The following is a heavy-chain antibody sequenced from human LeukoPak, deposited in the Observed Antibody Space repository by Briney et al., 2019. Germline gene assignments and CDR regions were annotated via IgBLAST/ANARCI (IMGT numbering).Heavy chain of an antibody. CDR3: ARLYDGSAYHADHFDY. CDR2: ISSSSSYI. Sequence: PGGSLRLSCAASGFTFDDYGMSWVRHAPGKGLEWVSSISSSSSYIYYADSVKGRFTISRDNAKNSLYLQMNSLRAEDTAVYYCARLYDGSAYHADHFDYWGQGTLVIVSS. V-gene: IGHV3-21*01. D-gene: IGHD3-22*01. CDR1: GFTFDDYG. J-gene: IGHJ4*02.